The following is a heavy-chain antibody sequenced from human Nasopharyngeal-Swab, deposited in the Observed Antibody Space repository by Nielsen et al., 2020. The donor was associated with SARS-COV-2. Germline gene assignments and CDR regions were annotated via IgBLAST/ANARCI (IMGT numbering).Heavy chain of an antibody. CDR3: ARIKSGPYSSLYYYGLDV. D-gene: IGHD1-26*01. Sequence: SDTLSPTCELYGGSFNSYYWTWIRQSPGKVLEWIGEISHSGSTKYNPSLKSRLTISVDTSNNQFSLKLTSVTAADTGVYYCARIKSGPYSSLYYYGLDVWGPGTTVTVSS. CDR1: GGSFNSYY. CDR2: ISHSGST. V-gene: IGHV4-34*01. J-gene: IGHJ6*02.